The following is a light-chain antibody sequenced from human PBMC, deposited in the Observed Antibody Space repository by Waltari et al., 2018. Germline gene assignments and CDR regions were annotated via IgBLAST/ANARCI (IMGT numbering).Light chain of an antibody. Sequence: QSALTQPASVSGSPGQSITISCTGTSSEVGAYTYVSWYQQHPGKPPNLMIYEVSALPSGVSNRFSGSKSGNTASLTISGLQAEDEADYYCSSYTSSSTWVFGGGTKLTVL. CDR2: EVS. V-gene: IGLV2-14*01. CDR1: SSEVGAYTY. J-gene: IGLJ3*02. CDR3: SSYTSSSTWV.